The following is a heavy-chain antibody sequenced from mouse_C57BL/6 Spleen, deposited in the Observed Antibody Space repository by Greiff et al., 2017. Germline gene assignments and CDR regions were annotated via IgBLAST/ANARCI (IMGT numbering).Heavy chain of an antibody. J-gene: IGHJ2*01. Sequence: EVHLVESGPGLVKPSQSLSLTCSVTGYSITSGYYWNWIRQFPGNKLEWMGYISYDGSNNYNPSLKNRISITRDTSKNQFFLKLNSVTTEDTATYYCARGNSYYFDYWGQGTTLTVSS. CDR1: GYSITSGYY. CDR2: ISYDGSN. D-gene: IGHD2-1*01. CDR3: ARGNSYYFDY. V-gene: IGHV3-6*01.